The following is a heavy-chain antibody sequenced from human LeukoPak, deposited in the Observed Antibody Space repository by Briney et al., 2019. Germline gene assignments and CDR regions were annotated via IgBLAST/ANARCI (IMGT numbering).Heavy chain of an antibody. Sequence: GGSLRLSCAASGFIFSDYGMHWVRQAPGKGLEWVAVISYDGSNKYYADSVKGRFTISRDNSKNTLYLQMNSLRAEDTAVYYCAKVGVVRDAFDIWGQGTMVTVSS. D-gene: IGHD2-2*01. CDR1: GFIFSDYG. J-gene: IGHJ3*02. CDR3: AKVGVVRDAFDI. CDR2: ISYDGSNK. V-gene: IGHV3-30*18.